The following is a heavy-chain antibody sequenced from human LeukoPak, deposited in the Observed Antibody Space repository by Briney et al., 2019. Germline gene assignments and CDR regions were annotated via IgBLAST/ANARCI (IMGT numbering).Heavy chain of an antibody. Sequence: PSETLSLTCTVSGDSVSSGSHYWSWIRQPPGKGLECLGYISNSGSTNYNPSLKSRVTISVDTSKNQLSLNLNSVTAADTAVYYCARSYYDFWSGSYYYYVDVWGKGTTVTVSS. CDR3: ARSYYDFWSGSYYYYVDV. D-gene: IGHD3-3*01. J-gene: IGHJ6*03. V-gene: IGHV4-61*01. CDR1: GDSVSSGSHY. CDR2: ISNSGST.